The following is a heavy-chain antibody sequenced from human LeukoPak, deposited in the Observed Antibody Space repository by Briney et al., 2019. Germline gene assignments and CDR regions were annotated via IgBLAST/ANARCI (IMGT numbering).Heavy chain of an antibody. V-gene: IGHV4-38-2*01. CDR1: GYSISSGYY. CDR2: IYHSGST. Sequence: SETLSLTCAVSGYSISSGYYWGWTRQPPGKGLEWIGSIYHSGSTYYNPSLKSRVTISVDTSKNQFSLKPSSVTAADTAVYYCARVTAGYYYGSGSLDYWGQGTLVTVSS. D-gene: IGHD3-10*01. J-gene: IGHJ4*02. CDR3: ARVTAGYYYGSGSLDY.